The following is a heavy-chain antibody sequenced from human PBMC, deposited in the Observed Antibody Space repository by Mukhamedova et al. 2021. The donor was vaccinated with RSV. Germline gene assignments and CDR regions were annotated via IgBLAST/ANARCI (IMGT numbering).Heavy chain of an antibody. CDR3: TADFDY. CDR2: IKSKTDGGTT. J-gene: IGHJ4*02. Sequence: EWVGRIKSKTDGGTTDYAAPVKGRFTISRDDSKNTLYLQMNSLKTEDTAVYYCTADFDYWGQGTLVTVSP. V-gene: IGHV3-15*01.